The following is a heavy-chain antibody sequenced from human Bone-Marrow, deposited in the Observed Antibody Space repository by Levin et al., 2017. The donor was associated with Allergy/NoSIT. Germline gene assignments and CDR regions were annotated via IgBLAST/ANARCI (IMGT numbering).Heavy chain of an antibody. CDR3: AKLQYSGGYNYYDS. CDR1: GFTFSIYA. V-gene: IGHV3-23*01. Sequence: PGGSLRLSCAASGFTFSIYAMTWVRQAPGKGLEWVSTISGSGGDTFYAGSVKGRFTISRDNSKNTLFLQMNSLRAEDTAVYYCAKLQYSGGYNYYDSWGQGTLVTVSS. D-gene: IGHD3-22*01. CDR2: ISGSGGDT. J-gene: IGHJ4*02.